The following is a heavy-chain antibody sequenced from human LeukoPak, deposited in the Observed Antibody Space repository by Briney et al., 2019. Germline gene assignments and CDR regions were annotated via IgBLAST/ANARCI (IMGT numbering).Heavy chain of an antibody. CDR3: ATYYGGNSAPYYFDY. V-gene: IGHV1-69*04. J-gene: IGHJ4*02. Sequence: SVKVSCKASGGTFSSYAISWVRQAPGQGLEWMGRIIPILGIANYAQKFQGRVTITADKSTSTAYMELSSLRSEDTAVYCCATYYGGNSAPYYFDYWGQGTLVTVSS. D-gene: IGHD4-23*01. CDR1: GGTFSSYA. CDR2: IIPILGIA.